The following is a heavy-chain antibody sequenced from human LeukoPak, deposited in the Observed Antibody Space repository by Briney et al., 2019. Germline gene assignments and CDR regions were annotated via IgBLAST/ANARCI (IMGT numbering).Heavy chain of an antibody. J-gene: IGHJ3*02. CDR2: IYHSGST. D-gene: IGHD6-13*01. CDR1: GGSISSGGYY. V-gene: IGHV4-30-2*01. Sequence: SETLSLTCTVSGGSISSGGYYWSWIRQPPGKGLEWIGYIYHSGSTYYNPSLKSRVTISVDRSKNQFSLKLSSVTAADTAVYYCAKDQYSSWYTDAFDIWGQGTMVTVSS. CDR3: AKDQYSSWYTDAFDI.